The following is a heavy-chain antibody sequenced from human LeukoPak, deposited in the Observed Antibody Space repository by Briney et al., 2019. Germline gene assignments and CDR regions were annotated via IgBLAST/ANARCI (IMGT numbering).Heavy chain of an antibody. CDR1: GFTFSSYN. D-gene: IGHD1-26*01. J-gene: IGHJ4*02. Sequence: PGGSLRLSCAASGFTFSSYNMNWVRQAPGEGLEWVAYITTSSDTIYYADSVKGRFTISRDNAKNSLYLQMNSLRPEDTAVYYCARRPSGAYPFDYWGQGTLVSVSS. CDR2: ITTSSDTI. CDR3: ARRPSGAYPFDY. V-gene: IGHV3-48*04.